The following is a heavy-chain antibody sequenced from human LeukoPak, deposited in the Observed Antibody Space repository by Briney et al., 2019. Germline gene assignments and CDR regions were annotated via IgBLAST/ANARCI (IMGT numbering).Heavy chain of an antibody. Sequence: ASVKVSCKASGYTFTGYYMHWVRQAPGQGLEWMGRINPNSGGTNYAQKFQGRVTISRDTSITTAYMELSSLTSEGTAVYYCARGSSSWYWFDPWGQGTLVTVSS. CDR1: GYTFTGYY. V-gene: IGHV1-2*06. CDR3: ARGSSSWYWFDP. D-gene: IGHD6-13*01. CDR2: INPNSGGT. J-gene: IGHJ5*02.